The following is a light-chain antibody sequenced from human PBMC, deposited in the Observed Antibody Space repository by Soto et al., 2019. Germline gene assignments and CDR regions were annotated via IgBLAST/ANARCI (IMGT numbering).Light chain of an antibody. CDR2: EGS. V-gene: IGLV2-23*01. CDR3: CSYAGTTFVV. Sequence: QSALTQPASVSGFPGQSITISCAGTSNNVGISNPVSWYQQHPGKAPKLMNYEGSKRPSGVSNRFSGSKSGNTASLTISGFQAEDATDYFCCSYAGTTFVVFGGGTKLTVL. CDR1: SNNVGISNP. J-gene: IGLJ2*01.